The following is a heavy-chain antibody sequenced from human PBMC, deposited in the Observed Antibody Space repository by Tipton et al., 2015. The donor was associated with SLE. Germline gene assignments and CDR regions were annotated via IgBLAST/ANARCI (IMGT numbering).Heavy chain of an antibody. V-gene: IGHV3-53*05. CDR2: IYSGGST. CDR3: AREGATTSFDY. D-gene: IGHD1-26*01. J-gene: IGHJ4*02. Sequence: GSLRLSCAASGFTVSSNYMSWVRQAPGKGLEWVSVIYSGGSTYYADSVKGRFTISRDNSKNTLYLQMNSLRAEDTAVYYCAREGATTSFDYWGQGTLVTVSS. CDR1: GFTVSSNY.